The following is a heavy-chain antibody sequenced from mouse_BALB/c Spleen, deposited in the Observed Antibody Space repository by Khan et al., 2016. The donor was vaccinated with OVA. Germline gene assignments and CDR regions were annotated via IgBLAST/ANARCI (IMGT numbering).Heavy chain of an antibody. Sequence: QIQLVQSGAEPARPGASVKLSCTASGYTFTSNTMHWIKQRPGQGLEWIGYINPRSGYTTYNQKFNDKATLTADKSSSTAYMQLSSLTSEDSAVYYCARRTTAYAMDYWGRGTSVTVSS. V-gene: IGHV1-4*01. D-gene: IGHD1-2*01. CDR3: ARRTTAYAMDY. CDR2: INPRSGYT. J-gene: IGHJ4*01. CDR1: GYTFTSNT.